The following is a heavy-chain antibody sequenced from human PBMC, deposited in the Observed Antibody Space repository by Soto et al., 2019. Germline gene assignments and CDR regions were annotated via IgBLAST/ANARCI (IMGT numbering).Heavy chain of an antibody. CDR2: IYPGDSDT. CDR1: GYSVTSYR. CDR3: ARHGSVQQQLVPFDY. V-gene: IGHV5-51*01. J-gene: IGHJ4*02. D-gene: IGHD6-13*01. Sequence: GGSLKISCKGSGYSVTSYRIGWVRQMPRKGLEWMGIIYPGDSDTRYSPSFQGQVTISADKSISTAYLQWSSLKASDTAMYYCARHGSVQQQLVPFDYWGQGTLVTVSS.